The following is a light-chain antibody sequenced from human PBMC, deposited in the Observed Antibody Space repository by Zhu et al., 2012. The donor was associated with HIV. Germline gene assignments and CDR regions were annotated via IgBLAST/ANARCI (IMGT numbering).Light chain of an antibody. CDR1: QRVSAY. J-gene: IGKJ4*01. CDR2: DAS. Sequence: EIVLTQSPATLSLSPGEGATLSCRASQRVSAYLAWYQQKPGQAPRLLIYDASTRATGIPDRFRGSASGTDFTLTISRLEAEDFAVYYCQQYGSSPLTFGGGTKVELK. CDR3: QQYGSSPLT. V-gene: IGKV3-20*01.